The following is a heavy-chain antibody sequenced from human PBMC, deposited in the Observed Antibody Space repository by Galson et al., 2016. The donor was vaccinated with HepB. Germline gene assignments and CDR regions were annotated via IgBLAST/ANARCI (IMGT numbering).Heavy chain of an antibody. CDR1: GFTFSSYA. CDR2: ISYDGRNK. Sequence: SLRLSCAASGFTFSSYAMHWVRRAPGKGLEWVAVISYDGRNKYYGDSVKGRFTISRDNSKNTLFLQVNSLRPEDTAAYYCARNGYLTPHYYYGMDVWGQGTTVTVSS. CDR3: ARNGYLTPHYYYGMDV. D-gene: IGHD5-24*01. V-gene: IGHV3-30*03. J-gene: IGHJ6*02.